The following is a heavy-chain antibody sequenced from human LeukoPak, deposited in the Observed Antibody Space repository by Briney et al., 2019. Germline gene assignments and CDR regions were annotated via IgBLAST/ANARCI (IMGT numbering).Heavy chain of an antibody. J-gene: IGHJ4*02. CDR1: GYAFSNYG. Sequence: ASVKVSCKASGYAFSNYGITWVRQAPGQGLEWMGWISTYNGDTNYAQKIQGRVTMTTDTSTSTTYMDLRSLRPDDTAVYYCARDSGSSPGDYWGQGTLVTVSS. V-gene: IGHV1-18*01. D-gene: IGHD1-26*01. CDR2: ISTYNGDT. CDR3: ARDSGSSPGDY.